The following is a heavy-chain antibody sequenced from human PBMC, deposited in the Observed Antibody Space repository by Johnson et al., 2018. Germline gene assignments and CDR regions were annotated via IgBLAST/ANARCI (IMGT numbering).Heavy chain of an antibody. CDR3: AKGRYFDYRGSYIFNY. J-gene: IGHJ4*02. CDR2: VSYDSTNK. CDR1: GFSFNEYA. D-gene: IGHD3-9*01. V-gene: IGHV3-30*18. Sequence: VQLVESGGGVVQPGRYLRVSCAASGFSFNEYAMHWVRQAPGKGLEWVAVVSYDSTNKYYSDSVKGRFTISRANPKNTLSLQMNSLRVEDTAVYYCAKGRYFDYRGSYIFNYWGQGTLVTVSS.